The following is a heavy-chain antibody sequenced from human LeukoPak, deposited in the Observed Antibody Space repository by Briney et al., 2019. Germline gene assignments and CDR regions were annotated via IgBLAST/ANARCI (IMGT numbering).Heavy chain of an antibody. D-gene: IGHD1-26*01. J-gene: IGHJ6*03. CDR3: AREGGVGPTAPPDYYSYQMDV. CDR1: GYTFTGYC. CDR2: INPNSGGT. Sequence: GASVKVSCKASGYTFTGYCMHWVRQAPGQGLEWMGRINPNSGGTNYAQKFQGRVTMTRDTSISTAYMELSRLRSDDTAVYYCAREGGVGPTAPPDYYSYQMDVWGKGTTVTVSS. V-gene: IGHV1-2*06.